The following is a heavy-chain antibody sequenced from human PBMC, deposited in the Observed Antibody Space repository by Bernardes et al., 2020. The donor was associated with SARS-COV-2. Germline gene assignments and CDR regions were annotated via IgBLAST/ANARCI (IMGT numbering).Heavy chain of an antibody. CDR2: INGDGSSI. D-gene: IGHD1-26*01. CDR1: AFTFSIYW. Sequence: GGSRRLSWAASAFTFSIYWMHWVRPRPGKGRVWVSRINGDGSSINYADSVKGRFTSSRDNARNTLYLEMNSLRTEDTAVYYCARGSGNYYFDYWGQGTLVTVSS. CDR3: ARGSGNYYFDY. J-gene: IGHJ4*02. V-gene: IGHV3-74*01.